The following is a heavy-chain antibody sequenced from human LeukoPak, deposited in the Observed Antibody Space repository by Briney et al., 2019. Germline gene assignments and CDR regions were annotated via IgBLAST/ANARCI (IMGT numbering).Heavy chain of an antibody. Sequence: ASVKVSCKASGYTFTSYDINWVRQATGQGLEWMGWMNPNSGNTGYAQKFQGRITITRNTSIRTAYMELSSLRSEDTAVYYCARSHDSSGYYGWFDPWGQGTLVTVSS. J-gene: IGHJ5*02. V-gene: IGHV1-8*03. D-gene: IGHD3-22*01. CDR2: MNPNSGNT. CDR3: ARSHDSSGYYGWFDP. CDR1: GYTFTSYD.